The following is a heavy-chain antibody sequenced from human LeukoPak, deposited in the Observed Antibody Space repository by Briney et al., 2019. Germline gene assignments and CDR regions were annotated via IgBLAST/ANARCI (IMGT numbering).Heavy chain of an antibody. CDR2: ISGSGGST. CDR1: GFTFSSYA. J-gene: IGHJ4*02. V-gene: IGHV3-23*01. CDR3: AKDLGSRDYYFDY. D-gene: IGHD1-26*01. Sequence: GGSLRLSCAASGFTFSSYAMSWVRQAPGKGLERVSAISGSGGSTYYADSVKGRFTISRDNSKNTLYLQMNSLRAEDTAVYYCAKDLGSRDYYFDYWGQGTLVTVSS.